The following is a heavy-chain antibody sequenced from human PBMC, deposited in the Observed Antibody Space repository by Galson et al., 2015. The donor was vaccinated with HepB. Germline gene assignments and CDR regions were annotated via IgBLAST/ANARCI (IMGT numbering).Heavy chain of an antibody. Sequence: PALVKPTQTLTLTCTFSGFSLSTSGVGVGWIRQPPGKALEWLALIYWDDDKRYSPSLKSRLTITKDTSKNQVVLTMTNMGPVDTATYYCAHRRPRRCSGGSCYPKYWGRFDPWGQGTLVTVSS. CDR3: AHRRPRRCSGGSCYPKYWGRFDP. CDR1: GFSLSTSGVG. D-gene: IGHD2-15*01. V-gene: IGHV2-5*02. CDR2: IYWDDDK. J-gene: IGHJ5*02.